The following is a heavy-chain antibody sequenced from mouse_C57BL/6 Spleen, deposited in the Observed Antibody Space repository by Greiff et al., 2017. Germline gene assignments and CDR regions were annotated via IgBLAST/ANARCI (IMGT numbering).Heavy chain of an antibody. Sequence: VKLMESGAELARPGASVKLSCKASGYTFTSYGISWVKQRTGQGLEWIGEIYPRSGNTYYNEKFKGKATLTADKSSSTAYMELRSLTSEDSAVYFCARYYYGSSYVDYAMDYWGQGTSVTVSS. V-gene: IGHV1-81*01. D-gene: IGHD1-1*01. CDR3: ARYYYGSSYVDYAMDY. CDR2: IYPRSGNT. CDR1: GYTFTSYG. J-gene: IGHJ4*01.